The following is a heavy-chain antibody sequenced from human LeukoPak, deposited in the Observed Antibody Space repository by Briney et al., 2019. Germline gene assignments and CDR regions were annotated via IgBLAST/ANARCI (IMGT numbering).Heavy chain of an antibody. Sequence: SETLSLTCAVSGYSISSGYYWGWIRQPPGKGLEWIGSIYHSGSTYYNPSLKSRVTISVDTSKNQFSLKLSSVTAADTAVYYCARAGITMVRGVHGWFDPWGQGTLVTVPS. V-gene: IGHV4-38-2*01. J-gene: IGHJ5*02. D-gene: IGHD3-10*01. CDR3: ARAGITMVRGVHGWFDP. CDR2: IYHSGST. CDR1: GYSISSGYY.